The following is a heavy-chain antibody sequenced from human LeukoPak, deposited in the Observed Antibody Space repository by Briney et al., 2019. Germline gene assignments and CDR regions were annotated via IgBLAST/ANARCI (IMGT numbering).Heavy chain of an antibody. CDR1: GVSIRSSNYH. V-gene: IGHV4-39*01. CDR3: ARGDTRWNALDI. CDR2: IHDSGSI. D-gene: IGHD2-21*02. Sequence: SETLSLTCTVSGVSIRSSNYHWDWIRQPPGKGLEWIGTIHDSGSIYYNASLRRRLTISIDSSKNPFSLTLSSVTAADTAAYDSARGDTRWNALDIWGQGTMLTVSS. J-gene: IGHJ3*02.